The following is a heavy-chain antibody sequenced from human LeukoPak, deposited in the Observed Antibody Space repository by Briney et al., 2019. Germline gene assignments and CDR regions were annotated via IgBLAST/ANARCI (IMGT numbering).Heavy chain of an antibody. J-gene: IGHJ4*02. Sequence: ASVQVSCQASGGTFSSYAISWVRQAPGQGVEWMRGIIPIFGTANYAQKFQGRVTITTDESTSTAYMELSSLRSEDTAVYYCARGRWMGATDDYWGQGTLVTVSS. CDR1: GGTFSSYA. CDR3: ARGRWMGATDDY. V-gene: IGHV1-69*05. D-gene: IGHD1-26*01. CDR2: IIPIFGTA.